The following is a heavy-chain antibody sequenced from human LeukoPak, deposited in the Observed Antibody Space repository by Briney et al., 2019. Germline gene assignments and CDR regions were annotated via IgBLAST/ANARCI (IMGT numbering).Heavy chain of an antibody. D-gene: IGHD2-2*01. CDR2: ISSSGSTI. V-gene: IGHV3-48*03. CDR3: ARAQGYCSSTSCYAEYFQH. J-gene: IGHJ1*01. Sequence: SGGSLGLSCAASGFTFSSYEMNWVRQAPGKGLEWVSYISSSGSTIYYADSVKGRFTISRDNAKNSLYLQMNSLRAEDTAVYYCARAQGYCSSTSCYAEYFQHWSQGTLVTVSS. CDR1: GFTFSSYE.